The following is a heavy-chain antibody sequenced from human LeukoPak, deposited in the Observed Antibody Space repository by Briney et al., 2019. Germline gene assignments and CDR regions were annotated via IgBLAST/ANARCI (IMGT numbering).Heavy chain of an antibody. Sequence: GGSLRLSCAASGFTFSSYAMSWVRQAPGKGLEWVSAISGSGGSTYYADSVKGRFTISRDNSKNTLYLQMNSLRAEDTAVYYCANPPPKEYSYGYFDDYWGQGTLVTVSS. J-gene: IGHJ4*02. CDR3: ANPPPKEYSYGYFDDY. D-gene: IGHD5-18*01. CDR2: ISGSGGST. CDR1: GFTFSSYA. V-gene: IGHV3-23*01.